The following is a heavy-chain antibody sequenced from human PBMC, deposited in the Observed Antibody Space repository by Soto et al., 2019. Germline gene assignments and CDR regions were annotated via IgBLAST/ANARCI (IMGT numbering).Heavy chain of an antibody. Sequence: GGSLRLXCAASGFTFSSYAMHWVRQAPGKGLEWVAVISYDGSNKYYADSVKGRFTVSRDSSKNTLYLQMNSLRAEDTAVYYCSNHAGGAPNWGQGTQVTVSS. V-gene: IGHV3-30-3*01. CDR3: SNHAGGAPN. CDR1: GFTFSSYA. D-gene: IGHD1-26*01. J-gene: IGHJ4*02. CDR2: ISYDGSNK.